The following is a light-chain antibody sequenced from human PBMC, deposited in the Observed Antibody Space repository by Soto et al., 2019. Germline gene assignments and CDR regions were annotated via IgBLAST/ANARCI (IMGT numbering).Light chain of an antibody. CDR2: GAS. Sequence: EIVVTQSRATLSVSPGARHTVYCRASQSVSSNLAWYQQNLGQAPRNLIYGASTRATGIPDRFSGTGSGTDFTLTISRLEPEDFAVYYCQHFGDSPITFGQGTRLEIK. CDR3: QHFGDSPIT. CDR1: QSVSSN. J-gene: IGKJ5*01. V-gene: IGKV3D-15*01.